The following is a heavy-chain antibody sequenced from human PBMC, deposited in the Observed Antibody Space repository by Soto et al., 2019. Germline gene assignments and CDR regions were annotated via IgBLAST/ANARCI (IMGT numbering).Heavy chain of an antibody. CDR3: ARVQRGVDYYYYGMDV. D-gene: IGHD3-10*01. CDR1: GYTFTGYY. CDR2: INPNSGGT. V-gene: IGHV1-2*02. J-gene: IGHJ6*02. Sequence: GASVKVSCKASGYTFTGYYMHWVRQAPGQGLEWMGWINPNSGGTNYAQKFQGRVTMTRDTSISTAYMELSRLRSDDTAVYYCARVQRGVDYYYYGMDVWGQGTTVTVSS.